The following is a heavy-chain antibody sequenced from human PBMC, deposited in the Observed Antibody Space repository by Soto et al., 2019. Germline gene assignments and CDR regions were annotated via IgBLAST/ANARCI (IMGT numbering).Heavy chain of an antibody. V-gene: IGHV4-30-2*01. Sequence: SETLSLTCPVSGCSISRGGYSWSCVRQPPGKGLEWIWYMYHSVSTDYNPSLKSRVTISVDKSKNQYSLKLSSVTAADTAVYYCARELFSYGDYYFDYWGQGTLVTVSS. CDR1: GCSISRGGYS. J-gene: IGHJ4*02. CDR2: MYHSVST. CDR3: ARELFSYGDYYFDY. D-gene: IGHD4-17*01.